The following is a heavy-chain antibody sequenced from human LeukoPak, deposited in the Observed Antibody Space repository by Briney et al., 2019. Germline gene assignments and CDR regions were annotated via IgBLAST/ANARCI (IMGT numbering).Heavy chain of an antibody. V-gene: IGHV1-8*01. D-gene: IGHD3-16*01. CDR3: ARGPITARLGGRRSYWFDP. CDR2: MNPNSGNT. CDR1: GYTFTSYD. J-gene: IGHJ5*02. Sequence: GASVKVSCKASGYTFTSYDINWVRQATGQGLEWMRWMNPNSGNTGYAQKFQGRVTMTRNTSISTAYMELSSLRSEDTAVYYCARGPITARLGGRRSYWFDPWGQGTLVTVSS.